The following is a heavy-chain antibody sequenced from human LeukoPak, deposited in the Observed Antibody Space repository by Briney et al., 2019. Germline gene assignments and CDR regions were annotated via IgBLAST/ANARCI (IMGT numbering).Heavy chain of an antibody. D-gene: IGHD7-27*01. Sequence: SVKVSCKASGDTFTNYDINWVRQATGQGLEWMGWMSPSSGHTGYAQRFQGRVTMTRSTSISTAYMELSSLRSEDTAVYYCARGPPNWGFDYWGQGTLVTVSS. V-gene: IGHV1-8*01. J-gene: IGHJ4*02. CDR1: GDTFTNYD. CDR2: MSPSSGHT. CDR3: ARGPPNWGFDY.